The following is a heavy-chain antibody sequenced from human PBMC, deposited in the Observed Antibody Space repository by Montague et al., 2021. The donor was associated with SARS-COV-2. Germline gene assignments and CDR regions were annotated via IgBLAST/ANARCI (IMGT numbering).Heavy chain of an antibody. CDR3: ARVGRQQLVRLSGMDD. D-gene: IGHD6-13*01. CDR2: IYYSGST. J-gene: IGHJ6*02. Sequence: SETLSLTCTVSGGSISSSSYYWGWIRQPLGKGLEWIGSIYYSGSTYYNPSLKSRVTISVDTSKNQFSLKLSSVTAADTAVYYCARVGRQQLVRLSGMDDWGQGTTVTVSS. V-gene: IGHV4-39*07. CDR1: GGSISSSSYY.